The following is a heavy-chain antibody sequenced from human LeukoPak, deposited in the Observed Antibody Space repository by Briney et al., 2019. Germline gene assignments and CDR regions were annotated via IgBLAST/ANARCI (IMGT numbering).Heavy chain of an antibody. CDR3: ARNQTVTKGGIRHNWFDP. Sequence: SETLSLTCTVSGGSITSSSYYWASWGWLRQPPGKGLEWIGSIYYSWSTHYSPSLKSRLTISVDTSKNQFSLKLTSVTAADTALYYCARNQTVTKGGIRHNWFDPWGQGTLVTVSS. D-gene: IGHD4-17*01. V-gene: IGHV4-39*01. J-gene: IGHJ5*02. CDR2: IYYSWST. CDR1: GGSITSSSYY.